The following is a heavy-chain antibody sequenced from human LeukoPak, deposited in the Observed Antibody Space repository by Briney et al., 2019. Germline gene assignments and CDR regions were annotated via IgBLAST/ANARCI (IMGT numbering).Heavy chain of an antibody. J-gene: IGHJ4*02. Sequence: SETLSLTCAFSGYSISSGYYWGWIRQPPGKGLEWIGSIHQSGSTYHNPSLKSRLTISVDTSNNQFSLKLSSVTAADTAVYFFARMLKYSSAEDYWGQGTLVTVSS. V-gene: IGHV4-38-2*01. CDR2: IHQSGST. CDR1: GYSISSGYY. CDR3: ARMLKYSSAEDY. D-gene: IGHD6-19*01.